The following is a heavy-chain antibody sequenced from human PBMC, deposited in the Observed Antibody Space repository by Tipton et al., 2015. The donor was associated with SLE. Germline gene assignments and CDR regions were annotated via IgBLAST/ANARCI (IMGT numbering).Heavy chain of an antibody. CDR2: ISSNGDST. V-gene: IGHV3-64*01. D-gene: IGHD1-26*01. J-gene: IGHJ4*02. Sequence: SLRLSCAASGFTFSSYAIHWVRQAPGKGLEYVSGISSNGDSTYSASSLKGRFTISRDNVKNTLYLQMNSLRVEDTGIYYCAKVGMGAHWGPGTLVTVSS. CDR3: AKVGMGAH. CDR1: GFTFSSYA.